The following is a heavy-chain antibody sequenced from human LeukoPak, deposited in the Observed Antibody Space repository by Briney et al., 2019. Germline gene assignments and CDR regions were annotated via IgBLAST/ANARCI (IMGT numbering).Heavy chain of an antibody. Sequence: GGSLRLSCAASGFTFSSYSMNWVRQAPGKGLEWVSYISSSSSTIYYADSVKGRFTISRDNAKNSLYLQMNSLRAEDTAVYYCARDEWELPLDYWGQGTLVTVSP. V-gene: IGHV3-48*01. CDR2: ISSSSSTI. J-gene: IGHJ4*02. D-gene: IGHD1-26*01. CDR3: ARDEWELPLDY. CDR1: GFTFSSYS.